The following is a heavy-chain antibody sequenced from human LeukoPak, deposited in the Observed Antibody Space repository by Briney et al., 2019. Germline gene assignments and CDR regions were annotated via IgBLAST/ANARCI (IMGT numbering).Heavy chain of an antibody. Sequence: SETLSLTCTVSGGSISSYYWSWIRQPPGKGLEWIGYIYYSGSTNYNPSLKSRVTISVDTSKNQFSLKLSSVTAADPAVYYCARGGVVPAAIAALIGNRDYMDVWGKGTTVTVSS. D-gene: IGHD2-2*01. CDR3: ARGGVVPAAIAALIGNRDYMDV. J-gene: IGHJ6*03. CDR1: GGSISSYY. CDR2: IYYSGST. V-gene: IGHV4-59*01.